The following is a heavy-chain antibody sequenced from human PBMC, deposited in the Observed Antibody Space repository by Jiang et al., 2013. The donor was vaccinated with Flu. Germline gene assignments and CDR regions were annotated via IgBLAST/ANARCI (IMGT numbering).Heavy chain of an antibody. D-gene: IGHD3-22*01. Sequence: ASGFTFSSYSMNWVRQAPGKGLEWVSSISSSSSYIYYADSVKGRFTISRDNAKNSLYLQMNSLRAEDTAVYYCARGLYYDSSGPPDYWGQGTLVTVSS. CDR2: ISSSSSYI. CDR3: ARGLYYDSSGPPDY. J-gene: IGHJ4*02. CDR1: GFTFSSYS. V-gene: IGHV3-21*01.